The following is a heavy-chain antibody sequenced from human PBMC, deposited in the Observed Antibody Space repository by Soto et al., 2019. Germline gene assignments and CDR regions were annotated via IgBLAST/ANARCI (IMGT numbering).Heavy chain of an antibody. J-gene: IGHJ5*02. Sequence: SETLSLTCTVSGGSISSYYWSWIRQPPGKGLEWIGYIYYSGSTNYNPSLKSRVTISVDTSKNQFSLKLSSVTAADTAVYYCARAGEYYDFWSGSNWFDPWGQGTLVTVSS. CDR1: GGSISSYY. CDR2: IYYSGST. CDR3: ARAGEYYDFWSGSNWFDP. V-gene: IGHV4-59*01. D-gene: IGHD3-3*01.